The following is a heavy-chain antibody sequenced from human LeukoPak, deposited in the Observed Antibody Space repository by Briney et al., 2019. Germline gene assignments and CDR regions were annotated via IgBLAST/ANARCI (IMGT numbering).Heavy chain of an antibody. CDR1: GYTFTSYG. D-gene: IGHD3-22*01. Sequence: ASVKVSCKASGYTFTSYGISWVRQAPGQGLEWMGWINPNSGGTNYAQKFQGRVTMTRDTSISTAYMELSRLRSDDTAVYYCTRGPYYYDSSGYSLFVYWGQGTLVTVSS. V-gene: IGHV1-2*02. CDR2: INPNSGGT. CDR3: TRGPYYYDSSGYSLFVY. J-gene: IGHJ4*02.